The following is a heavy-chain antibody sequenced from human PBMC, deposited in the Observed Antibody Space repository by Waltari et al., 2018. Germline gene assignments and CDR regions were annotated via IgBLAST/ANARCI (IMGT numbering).Heavy chain of an antibody. CDR2: TYYRSKWYN. J-gene: IGHJ6*03. CDR3: ARAPLRFLEWLLSPYYYYYMDV. D-gene: IGHD3-3*01. Sequence: QVQLQQSGPGLVKPSQTLSLTCAISGDSVSSNSAAWNWIRQSPSRGLEWLGRTYYRSKWYNDYAVSVKSRITINPDTSKNQFSLQLNSVTPEDTAVYYCARAPLRFLEWLLSPYYYYYMDVWGKGTTVTISS. V-gene: IGHV6-1*01. CDR1: GDSVSSNSAA.